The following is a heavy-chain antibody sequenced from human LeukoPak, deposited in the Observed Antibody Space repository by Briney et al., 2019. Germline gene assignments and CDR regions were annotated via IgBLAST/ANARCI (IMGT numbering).Heavy chain of an antibody. CDR2: INHSGST. CDR3: ARGGVRGVIIGWFDP. V-gene: IGHV4-34*01. D-gene: IGHD3-10*01. CDR1: GGSFSGYY. Sequence: SETLSLTCAVYGGSFSGYYWSWIRPPPGKGLEWIGEINHSGSTNYNPSLKSRVTISVDTSKNQFSLKLSSVTAADTAVYYCARGGVRGVIIGWFDPWGQGTLVTVSS. J-gene: IGHJ5*02.